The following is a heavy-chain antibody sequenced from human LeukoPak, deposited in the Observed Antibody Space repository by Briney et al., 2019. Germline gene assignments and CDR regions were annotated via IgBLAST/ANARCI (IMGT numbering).Heavy chain of an antibody. Sequence: GSLRLSCAASGFTFSSYWMSWVRQAPGKGLEWVANIKQDGSEKYYVDSVKGRFTISRDNAKNSLYLQMNSLRAEDTAVYYCGRTLFSPTKHWLVTGVNYWGQGTLVTVSS. J-gene: IGHJ4*02. CDR3: GRTLFSPTKHWLVTGVNY. V-gene: IGHV3-7*01. CDR1: GFTFSSYW. D-gene: IGHD6-19*01. CDR2: IKQDGSEK.